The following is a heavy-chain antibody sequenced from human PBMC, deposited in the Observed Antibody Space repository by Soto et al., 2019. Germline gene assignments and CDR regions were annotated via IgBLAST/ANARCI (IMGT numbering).Heavy chain of an antibody. Sequence: GESLKISCAASGFTFSSYSMNWVRQAPGKGLEWVSYISSSSSTIYYADSVKGRFTISRDNAKNSLYLQMNSLRAEDTAVYYCARARYYYGSGSYYENWFDPRGQGTLVTVSS. V-gene: IGHV3-48*01. CDR3: ARARYYYGSGSYYENWFDP. J-gene: IGHJ5*02. CDR2: ISSSSSTI. D-gene: IGHD3-10*01. CDR1: GFTFSSYS.